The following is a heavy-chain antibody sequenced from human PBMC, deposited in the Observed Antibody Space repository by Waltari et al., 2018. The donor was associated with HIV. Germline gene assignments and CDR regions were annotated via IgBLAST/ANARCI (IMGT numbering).Heavy chain of an antibody. D-gene: IGHD1-1*01. V-gene: IGHV3-30*04. CDR2: ISYDGSDK. J-gene: IGHJ4*02. CDR1: GFTFNNYI. CDR3: AREAVTTNYYFDN. Sequence: VQLVESGGGVVQPRRSLRLSCTGSGFTFNNYILHWVRQAPGKGLEWIALISYDGSDKDYADSLRGRFTISRDNSKNTLFLQMDSLRIEDTALYYCAREAVTTNYYFDNWGQGTLVTVSS.